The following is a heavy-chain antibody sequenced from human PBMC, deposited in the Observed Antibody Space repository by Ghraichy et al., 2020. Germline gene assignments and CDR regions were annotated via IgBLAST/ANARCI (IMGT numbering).Heavy chain of an antibody. CDR3: AKDLGAMVRGLDGMDV. D-gene: IGHD3-10*01. CDR1: GFTFSSYG. Sequence: GGSLRLSCAASGFTFSSYGMHWVRQAPGKGLEWVAVISYDGSNKYYADSVKGRFTISRDNSKNTLYLQMNSLRAEDTAVYYCAKDLGAMVRGLDGMDVWGQGTTVTVSS. V-gene: IGHV3-30*18. J-gene: IGHJ6*02. CDR2: ISYDGSNK.